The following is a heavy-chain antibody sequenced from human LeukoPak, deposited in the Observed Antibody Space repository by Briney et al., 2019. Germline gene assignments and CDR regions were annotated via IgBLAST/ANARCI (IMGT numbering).Heavy chain of an antibody. V-gene: IGHV3-7*01. CDR2: LKSDGSEK. Sequence: PGESLRLSCAGSTYMFNNYWMTWVRQAPGKGLEWVANLKSDGSEKYFVDSVEGRFTIARDNAKKSLYLQMNSLRPEDTAVYYCTGGQPIVSWGQGTLVTVSS. D-gene: IGHD3-16*02. CDR3: TGGQPIVS. J-gene: IGHJ4*02. CDR1: TYMFNNYW.